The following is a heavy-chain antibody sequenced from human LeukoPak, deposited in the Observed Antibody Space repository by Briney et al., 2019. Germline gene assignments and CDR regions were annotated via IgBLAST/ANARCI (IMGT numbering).Heavy chain of an antibody. Sequence: PSETLSLTCTVSGDSISSSNYYWGWIRQPPGKDLEWIGSIYYSGTTYYHSSLKSRVTISVDRSKNQFSLKLSSVTAADTAVYYCARHISAFDYWGQGTLVTVSS. CDR3: ARHISAFDY. V-gene: IGHV4-39*01. J-gene: IGHJ4*02. CDR1: GDSISSSNYY. CDR2: IYYSGTT.